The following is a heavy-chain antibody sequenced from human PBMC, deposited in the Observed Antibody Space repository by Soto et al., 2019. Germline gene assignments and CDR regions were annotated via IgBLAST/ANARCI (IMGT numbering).Heavy chain of an antibody. Sequence: EASVKVSCKASGGTFSSYAISWVRQAPGQGLEWMGGIIPIFGTANYAQKFQGRVTITADESTSTAYMELSSLRSEDTAVYYCARGRDSGSYYFYFDYWGQGTLVTVSS. D-gene: IGHD1-26*01. V-gene: IGHV1-69*13. CDR1: GGTFSSYA. J-gene: IGHJ4*02. CDR2: IIPIFGTA. CDR3: ARGRDSGSYYFYFDY.